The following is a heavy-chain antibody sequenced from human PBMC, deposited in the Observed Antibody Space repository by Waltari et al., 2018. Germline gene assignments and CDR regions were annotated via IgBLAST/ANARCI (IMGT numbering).Heavy chain of an antibody. CDR3: ARRWLVPRYYYYGMDV. Sequence: QVQLQQWGAGLLKPSETLSLTCAVYGGSFSGYYWSWLRQPPGKGLEWIGEINHSGSTNYNPSLKSRVTISVDTSKNQFSLKLSSVTAADTAVYYCARRWLVPRYYYYGMDVWGQGTTVTVSS. CDR1: GGSFSGYY. J-gene: IGHJ6*02. CDR2: INHSGST. D-gene: IGHD6-19*01. V-gene: IGHV4-34*01.